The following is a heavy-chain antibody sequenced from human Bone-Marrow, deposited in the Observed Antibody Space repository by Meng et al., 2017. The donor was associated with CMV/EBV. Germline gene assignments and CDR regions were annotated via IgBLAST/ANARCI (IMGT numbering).Heavy chain of an antibody. Sequence: QVQAVQSGAGVKKPGSSVQVSCKASGGTFRSYAISWVRQAPGQGLEWMGGIIPIFGTANYAQKFQGRVTITADESTSTAYMELSSLRSEDTAVYYCARDSRDSSGYWVWDYWGQGTLVTVSS. V-gene: IGHV1-69*12. D-gene: IGHD3-22*01. J-gene: IGHJ4*02. CDR2: IIPIFGTA. CDR3: ARDSRDSSGYWVWDY. CDR1: GGTFRSYA.